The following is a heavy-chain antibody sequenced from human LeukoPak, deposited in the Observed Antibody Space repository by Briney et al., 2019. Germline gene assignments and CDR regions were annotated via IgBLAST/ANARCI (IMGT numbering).Heavy chain of an antibody. CDR2: IYYSGST. CDR1: GGSISSSSYY. J-gene: IGHJ4*02. Sequence: SETLSLTCTVSGGSISSSSYYWGWIRQPPGKGLEWIGSIYYSGSTYYNPSLKSRVTISVDTSKNQFSLKLSSVTAADTAVCYCARRYNWNDVFDYWGQGTLVTVSS. V-gene: IGHV4-39*01. D-gene: IGHD1-1*01. CDR3: ARRYNWNDVFDY.